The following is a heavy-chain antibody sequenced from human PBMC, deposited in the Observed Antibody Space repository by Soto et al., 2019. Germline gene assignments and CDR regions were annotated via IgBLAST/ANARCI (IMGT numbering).Heavy chain of an antibody. J-gene: IGHJ6*02. CDR3: AMPGSRNYGPGVDG. Sequence: EVQLVESGGGLVQPGGSLRLSCAASGFTFRVYWMHWVRQAPGKGLVWVSRLDSDWSTTSYADSVKGQLTISRDNAQSTLYLQMNSLRAEDTAVYDCAMPGSRNYGPGVDGWGHGTTVNVSS. CDR1: GFTFRVYW. D-gene: IGHD1-7*01. CDR2: LDSDWSTT. V-gene: IGHV3-74*01.